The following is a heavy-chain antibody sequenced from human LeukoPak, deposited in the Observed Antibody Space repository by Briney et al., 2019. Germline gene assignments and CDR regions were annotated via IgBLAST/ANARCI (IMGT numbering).Heavy chain of an antibody. V-gene: IGHV5-51*01. Sequence: GESLKISCKGSGYSFTNYWIGWVRQMLGKGLEWMGIIYPHDSDTRYSPSFQGQVTISADKSVSTAYLQWSSLKASDTAMYYCARHQYYYDTSGYYQDSRYYYMDVWGKGTTVTVSS. CDR2: IYPHDSDT. CDR1: GYSFTNYW. CDR3: ARHQYYYDTSGYYQDSRYYYMDV. D-gene: IGHD3-22*01. J-gene: IGHJ6*03.